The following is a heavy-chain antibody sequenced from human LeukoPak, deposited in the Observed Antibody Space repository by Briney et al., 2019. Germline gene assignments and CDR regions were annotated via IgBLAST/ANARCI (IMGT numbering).Heavy chain of an antibody. J-gene: IGHJ4*02. CDR1: GYTFTSYG. CDR2: INTNTGNP. V-gene: IGHV7-4-1*02. CDR3: ASAPSKYSSGWFDY. Sequence: ASVKVSCKASGYTFTSYGISWVRQAPGQGLEWMGWINTNTGNPTYAQGFTGRFVFSLDTSVSTAYLQISSLKAEDTAVYYCASAPSKYSSGWFDYWGQGTLVTVSS. D-gene: IGHD6-19*01.